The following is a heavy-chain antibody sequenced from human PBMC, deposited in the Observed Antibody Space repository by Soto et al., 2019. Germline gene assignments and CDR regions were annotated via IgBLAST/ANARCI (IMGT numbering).Heavy chain of an antibody. D-gene: IGHD3-3*01. J-gene: IGHJ4*02. V-gene: IGHV3-23*01. CDR1: GFTFSSYA. CDR2: ISGSGGST. Sequence: GGSLRLSCAASGFTFSSYAMSWVRQAPGKGLEWVSAISGSGGSTYYADSVKGRFTISRDNSKNTLYLQMNSLRAEDTAVYYCSKEGGYYDFWSGPYNDFDYWGQGTLVTVSS. CDR3: SKEGGYYDFWSGPYNDFDY.